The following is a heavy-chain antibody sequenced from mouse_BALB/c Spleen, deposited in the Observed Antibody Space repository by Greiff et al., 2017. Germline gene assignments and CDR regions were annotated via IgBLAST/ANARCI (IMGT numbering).Heavy chain of an antibody. J-gene: IGHJ1*01. CDR3: ARGELGKYFDV. CDR2: ISYSGST. V-gene: IGHV3-2*02. CDR1: GYSITSDYA. Sequence: VQLKESGPGLVKPSQSLSLTCTVTGYSITSDYAWNWIRQFPGNKLEWMGYISYSGSTSYNPSLKSRISITRDTSKNQFFLQLNSVTTEDTATYYCARGELGKYFDVWGAGTTVTVSS. D-gene: IGHD4-1*01.